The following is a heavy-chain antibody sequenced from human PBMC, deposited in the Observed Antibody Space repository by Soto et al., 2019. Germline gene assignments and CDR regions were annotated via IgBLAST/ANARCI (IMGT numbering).Heavy chain of an antibody. Sequence: VQLQESGPGLVTPSQTLSLTCTVCGGSVSIGDYLWSWIRQRPGKGLEWIGYIHDSGNTYYNPSLKSRVTISLDTSKNQFSLKVTSMTAADTAVYFCARARGGDSGDYASLFDRWGQGNLVTVSS. J-gene: IGHJ5*02. CDR1: GGSVSIGDYL. CDR3: ARARGGDSGDYASLFDR. V-gene: IGHV4-30-4*01. D-gene: IGHD4-17*01. CDR2: IHDSGNT.